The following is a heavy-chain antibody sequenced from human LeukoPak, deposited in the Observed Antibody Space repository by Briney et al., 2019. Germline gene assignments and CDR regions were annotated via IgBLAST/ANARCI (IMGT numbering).Heavy chain of an antibody. Sequence: ASVKVSCKASGYTFTSYGISWVRQAPGQGLEWMGWISAYNGNTNYAQKLRGRVTMTTDTSTSTAYMELSSLRSEDTAVYYCAAEWDSSGYEGPLHWGQGTLVTVSS. V-gene: IGHV1-18*01. D-gene: IGHD3-22*01. J-gene: IGHJ4*02. CDR3: AAEWDSSGYEGPLH. CDR2: ISAYNGNT. CDR1: GYTFTSYG.